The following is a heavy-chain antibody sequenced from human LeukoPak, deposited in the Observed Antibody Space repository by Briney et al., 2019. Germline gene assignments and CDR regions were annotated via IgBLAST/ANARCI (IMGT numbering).Heavy chain of an antibody. CDR3: AKEGGTGTRFDY. D-gene: IGHD1-7*01. Sequence: SGGSLRLSCAASGFTFSSSAMSWVRQAPGKGLYWVSAISGSGTGTYYADSVKGRFTISRDNSKNTLYLQMNSLRAEDTAVYYCAKEGGTGTRFDYLGQGTLVTVSS. CDR1: GFTFSSSA. J-gene: IGHJ4*02. V-gene: IGHV3-23*01. CDR2: ISGSGTGT.